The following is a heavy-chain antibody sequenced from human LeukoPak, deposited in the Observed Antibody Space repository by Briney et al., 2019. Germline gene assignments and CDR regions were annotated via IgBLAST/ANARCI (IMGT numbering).Heavy chain of an antibody. CDR3: AKATRSGGTSPSYFDY. Sequence: GGSLRLSCAASGFTFSSYSMNWVRQAPGKGLEWVSYISSSSSTIYYADSVKGRFTISRDNAKNSLYLQMNSLRAEDTAVYYCAKATRSGGTSPSYFDYWGQGTLVTVSS. CDR1: GFTFSSYS. V-gene: IGHV3-48*01. CDR2: ISSSSSTI. J-gene: IGHJ4*02. D-gene: IGHD2-15*01.